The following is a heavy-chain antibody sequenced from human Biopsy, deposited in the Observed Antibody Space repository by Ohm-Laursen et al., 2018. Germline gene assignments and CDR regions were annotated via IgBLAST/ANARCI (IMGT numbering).Heavy chain of an antibody. J-gene: IGHJ5*02. Sequence: SVKVSCKASGYMFTSYDITWVRQASGQGPEWIGWLNPVSGNSNFGQKFRGRVTVTSDTSISTAYMELSGLTSDDTATYYCGRTVRNQLLTDPWGQGTLVTVTS. CDR1: GYMFTSYD. CDR2: LNPVSGNS. V-gene: IGHV1-8*01. CDR3: GRTVRNQLLTDP. D-gene: IGHD1-7*01.